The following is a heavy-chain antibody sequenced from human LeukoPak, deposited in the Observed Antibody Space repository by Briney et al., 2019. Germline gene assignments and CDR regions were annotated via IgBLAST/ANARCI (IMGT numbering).Heavy chain of an antibody. CDR1: GGSISSGSYY. CDR3: ARDNYDNTAIGDWFDP. CDR2: IYTSGST. D-gene: IGHD3-22*01. J-gene: IGHJ5*02. Sequence: SQTLSLTCTVSGGSISSGSYYWSWIRQPAGKGLEWIGRIYTSGSTNYNPSLKSRVTMSIDTSKNRFSLKLSSVTAADTAVYYCARDNYDNTAIGDWFDPWGQGTLVTVSS. V-gene: IGHV4-61*02.